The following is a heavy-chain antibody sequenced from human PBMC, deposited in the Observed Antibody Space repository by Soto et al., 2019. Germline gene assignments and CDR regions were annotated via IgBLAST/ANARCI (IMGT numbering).Heavy chain of an antibody. V-gene: IGHV1-3*05. CDR2: INAGNGNT. D-gene: IGHD3-22*01. Sequence: QVQLVQSGAEEMKPGASVKVSCKASGYTLTRYSIHWVRQAPGQRLEWMGWINAGNGNTKFSQKFQGRVTITRDTPASTASMELRGLRSEDTAVYYCAILGTYYFDNSDNYFDFWGQGTLVTVSS. J-gene: IGHJ4*02. CDR1: GYTLTRYS. CDR3: AILGTYYFDNSDNYFDF.